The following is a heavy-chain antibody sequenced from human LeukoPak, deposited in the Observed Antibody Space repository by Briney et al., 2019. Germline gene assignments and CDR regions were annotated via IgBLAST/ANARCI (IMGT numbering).Heavy chain of an antibody. CDR2: IFPGDSDT. Sequence: GESLKISCKGYGYSFSDYWIGWVRQMPGKGLEWMGIIFPGDSDTKYSPSFQGQVTISVDKSLSTAYLQWTSLRAPDTAIYYCARHGLGGCSGGRCFTSFPYYGMDVWGQGTTVTVSS. CDR3: ARHGLGGCSGGRCFTSFPYYGMDV. J-gene: IGHJ6*02. CDR1: GYSFSDYW. D-gene: IGHD2-15*01. V-gene: IGHV5-51*01.